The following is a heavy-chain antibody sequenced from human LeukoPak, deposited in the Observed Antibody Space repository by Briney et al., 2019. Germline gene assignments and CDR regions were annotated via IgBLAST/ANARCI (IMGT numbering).Heavy chain of an antibody. CDR2: INPNSGGT. Sequence: ASVKVSCKASGYTFTGYYMHWVRQAPGQGLEWMGWINPNSGGTNYAQKFQGRVTITRDTSISTAYMELSRLRSDDTAVYYCARDLRTPATVTTWWEGAFDIWGQGTMVTVSS. V-gene: IGHV1-2*02. J-gene: IGHJ3*02. CDR1: GYTFTGYY. D-gene: IGHD4-11*01. CDR3: ARDLRTPATVTTWWEGAFDI.